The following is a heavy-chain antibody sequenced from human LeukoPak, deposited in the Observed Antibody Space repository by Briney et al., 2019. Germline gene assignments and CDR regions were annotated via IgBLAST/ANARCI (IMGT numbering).Heavy chain of an antibody. Sequence: SETLSLTCVVYGGSISAYYWSWIRQPPGKGLEWIGYIYYSGSTNYNPSLKSRVTISVDTSKNQFSLKLSSVTAADTAVYYCARGMGLFDYWGQGTLVTVSS. D-gene: IGHD5-24*01. J-gene: IGHJ4*02. CDR2: IYYSGST. V-gene: IGHV4-59*01. CDR3: ARGMGLFDY. CDR1: GGSISAYY.